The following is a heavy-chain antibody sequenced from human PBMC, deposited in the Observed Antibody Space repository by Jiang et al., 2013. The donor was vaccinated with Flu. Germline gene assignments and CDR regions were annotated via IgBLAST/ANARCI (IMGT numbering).Heavy chain of an antibody. CDR1: GYTFTSYD. CDR2: VNPRSGDT. D-gene: IGHD4-23*01. J-gene: IGHJ4*02. CDR3: ARGTVVTPSDY. Sequence: GAEVKKPGASVKVSCKASGYTFTSYDINWVRQATGQGLEYMGWVNPRSGDTGYAQKFQGRVTMTGNTSISTAYMHLTNLRSDDTAVYYCARGTVVTPSDYWGQGTRVIVSS. V-gene: IGHV1-8*01.